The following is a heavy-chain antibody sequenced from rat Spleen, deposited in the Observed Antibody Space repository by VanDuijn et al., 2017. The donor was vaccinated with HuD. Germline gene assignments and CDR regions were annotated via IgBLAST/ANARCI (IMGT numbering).Heavy chain of an antibody. CDR3: ARQEDYGGYSRDYFGY. CDR1: GFTFRNYD. V-gene: IGHV5-22*01. J-gene: IGHJ2*01. CDR2: ISYDGSGT. Sequence: EVQLVESGGGLVQPGRSMKLSCAASGFTFRNYDMAWVRQAPTKGLEWVASISYDGSGTYYQNSVKGRFTISRDNAKSTLYLQISSLRSEDTATYYCARQEDYGGYSRDYFGYWGQGVVVTVSP. D-gene: IGHD1-11*01.